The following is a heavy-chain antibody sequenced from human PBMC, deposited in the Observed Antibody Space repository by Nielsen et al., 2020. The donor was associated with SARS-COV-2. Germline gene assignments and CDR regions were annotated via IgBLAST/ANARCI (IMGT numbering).Heavy chain of an antibody. D-gene: IGHD3-22*01. CDR2: IRSKANGYST. CDR1: GFIFSSST. Sequence: GESLKISCAASGFIFSSSTMHWVRQASGKGLEWVGRIRSKANGYSTTYAASVKGRFTISRDDAKNTAYLQMDSLKIEDTAMYYCTRPPYDYDNYGGRFDPWGQGTLVTVSS. V-gene: IGHV3-73*01. CDR3: TRPPYDYDNYGGRFDP. J-gene: IGHJ5*02.